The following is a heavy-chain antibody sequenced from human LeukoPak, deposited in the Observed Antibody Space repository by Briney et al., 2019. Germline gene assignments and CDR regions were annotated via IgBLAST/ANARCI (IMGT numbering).Heavy chain of an antibody. J-gene: IGHJ6*03. V-gene: IGHV5-51*01. CDR1: GYSFTSYW. CDR2: IYPGDSDT. Sequence: GESLKISCEASGYSFTSYWIGWVRQMPGKGLEWMGIIYPGDSDTRYSPSFQGQVTISADKSISTAYLQWSSLKASDTAMYYCARTTLEYKVKGDYYYMDVWGKGTTVTVSS. D-gene: IGHD1-1*01. CDR3: ARTTLEYKVKGDYYYMDV.